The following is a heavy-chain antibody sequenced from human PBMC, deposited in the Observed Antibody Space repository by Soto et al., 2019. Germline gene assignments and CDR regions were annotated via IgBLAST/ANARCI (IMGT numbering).Heavy chain of an antibody. D-gene: IGHD6-19*01. CDR1: GFNFSDAW. Sequence: QLVQSGGGLVKPGGSLRLSCVASGFNFSDAWLNWVRQIPGKGLEWVGRIKPKSAGGTTDYAAPVKGRFTISREDSQNTLHLQMDSLKTEDTAVYYCATVPSSSGPTWGLGVLVTVST. CDR3: ATVPSSSGPT. V-gene: IGHV3-15*07. CDR2: IKPKSAGGTT. J-gene: IGHJ4*02.